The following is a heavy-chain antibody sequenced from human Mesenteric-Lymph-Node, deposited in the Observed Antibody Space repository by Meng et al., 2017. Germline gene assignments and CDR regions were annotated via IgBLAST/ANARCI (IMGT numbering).Heavy chain of an antibody. V-gene: IGHV1-18*01. CDR3: ARAAAITEFYGMDV. Sequence: AQNFQARVTMTTDTSTSRVYMDLRSLRSDDTAVYYCARAAAITEFYGMDVWGQGTTVTVSS. D-gene: IGHD6-13*01. J-gene: IGHJ6*02.